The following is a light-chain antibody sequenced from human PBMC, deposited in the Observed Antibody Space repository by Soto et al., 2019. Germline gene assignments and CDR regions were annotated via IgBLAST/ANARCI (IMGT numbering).Light chain of an antibody. Sequence: DVQMTQSPSTLSASVGDRVTITCRASQPINSWLAWFQQKPGKAPQLLIHDASSLGSGVPPRFSGIGFGTDFTLTITNLQPEDVSTYYCQQYKTSPFTFGQGTKLEIK. CDR2: DAS. J-gene: IGKJ2*01. CDR3: QQYKTSPFT. CDR1: QPINSW. V-gene: IGKV1-5*01.